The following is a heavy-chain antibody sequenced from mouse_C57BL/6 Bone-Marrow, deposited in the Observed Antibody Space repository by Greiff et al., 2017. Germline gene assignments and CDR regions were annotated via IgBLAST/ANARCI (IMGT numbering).Heavy chain of an antibody. J-gene: IGHJ3*01. D-gene: IGHD1-1*01. CDR2: INPGSGGP. Sequence: QVQLQQSGAELVRPGTSVKVSCKASGYAFTNYLIEWVKQRPGQGLEWIGVINPGSGGPNYNEKFKGKATLTADKYSSTAYMQLSSLTSDDSAVYFCAREIDYYGSSFLYWGQGTLVTVSA. V-gene: IGHV1-54*01. CDR3: AREIDYYGSSFLY. CDR1: GYAFTNYL.